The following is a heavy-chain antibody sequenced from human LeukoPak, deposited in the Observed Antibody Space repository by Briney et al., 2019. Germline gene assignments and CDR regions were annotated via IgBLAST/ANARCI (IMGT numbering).Heavy chain of an antibody. CDR3: ASGIAVAGTGGDY. CDR2: INSDGSNT. CDR1: GFTFSSYL. V-gene: IGHV3-74*01. D-gene: IGHD6-19*01. J-gene: IGHJ4*02. Sequence: GGSLRLSCEASGFTFSSYLMYWVRQAPGKGLVWVSRINSDGSNTNYADSVKGRFTISRDNAKNTLYLQMNSLRAEDTAVYYCASGIAVAGTGGDYWGQGTLVTVSS.